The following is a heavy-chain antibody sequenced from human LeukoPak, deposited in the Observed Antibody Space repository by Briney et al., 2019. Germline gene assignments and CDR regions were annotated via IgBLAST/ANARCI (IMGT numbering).Heavy chain of an antibody. Sequence: PGGSLRLSCAASGFTFSSHAMSWVRQPPGKGLEWVSGISGSGDNTYYADSEKGRFTISRDNARNSLYLQMNSLRAEDTAVYYCAREGELPYDYWGQGTLVTVSS. CDR2: ISGSGDNT. CDR1: GFTFSSHA. J-gene: IGHJ4*02. V-gene: IGHV3-23*01. D-gene: IGHD1-7*01. CDR3: AREGELPYDY.